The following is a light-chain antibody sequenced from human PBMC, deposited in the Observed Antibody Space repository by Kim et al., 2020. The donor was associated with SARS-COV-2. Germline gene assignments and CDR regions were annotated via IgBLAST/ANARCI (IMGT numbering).Light chain of an antibody. CDR1: ILRSYY. V-gene: IGLV3-19*01. CDR3: NCRDSSGNHYV. J-gene: IGLJ1*01. CDR2: GQN. Sequence: SSELTQDPAVSVALGQTVRIICQGDILRSYYPSWYQQKPRQAPILVIYGQNNRPSGIPGRFSGSISGDTASLTISGAQAEDEADYYCNCRDSSGNHYVFGPGTKVTVL.